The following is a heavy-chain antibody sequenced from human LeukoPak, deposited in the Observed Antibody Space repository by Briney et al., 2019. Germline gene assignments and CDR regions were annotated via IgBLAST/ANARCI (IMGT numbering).Heavy chain of an antibody. CDR1: GYTFTSYY. J-gene: IGHJ6*02. D-gene: IGHD2-2*01. CDR2: INPSGGST. Sequence: VASVKVSCKASGYTFTSYYMHWVRQAPGQGLERMGIINPSGGSTSYAQKFQGRVTMTRDTSTSTVYMELSSLRSEDTAVYYCARDKRDIVVVPAAIPDYGMDVWGQGTTVTVSS. V-gene: IGHV1-46*01. CDR3: ARDKRDIVVVPAAIPDYGMDV.